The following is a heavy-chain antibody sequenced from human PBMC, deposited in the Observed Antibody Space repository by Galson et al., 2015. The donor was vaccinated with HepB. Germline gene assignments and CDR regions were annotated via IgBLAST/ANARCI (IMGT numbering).Heavy chain of an antibody. V-gene: IGHV3-15*01. J-gene: IGHJ3*02. D-gene: IGHD1-26*01. CDR3: IPAWKWENAFDI. CDR2: IKSKTDGGTT. Sequence: SLRLSCAASGFTFSNTWMSWVRQAPGKGLEWVGRIKSKTDGGTTDYAAPVKGRFTISRDDSKNTLYLQMNSLKTEDTAVYYCIPAWKWENAFDIWGQGTMVTVSS. CDR1: GFTFSNTW.